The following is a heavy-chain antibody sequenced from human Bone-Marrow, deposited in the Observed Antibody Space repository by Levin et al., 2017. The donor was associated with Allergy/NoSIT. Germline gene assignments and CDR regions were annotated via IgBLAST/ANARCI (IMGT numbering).Heavy chain of an antibody. Sequence: PSQTLSLTCTVSGASISSAGYYWGWIRQDPGKGLEWIGYSYYSGSTYYKSSLRSRVTISVDTFKNQFSLKLSSVTAADTAVYYCARAANYGDYHYFFDYWGQGTLVTVSS. D-gene: IGHD4-17*01. CDR3: ARAANYGDYHYFFDY. CDR1: GASISSAGYY. V-gene: IGHV4-31*03. CDR2: SYYSGST. J-gene: IGHJ4*02.